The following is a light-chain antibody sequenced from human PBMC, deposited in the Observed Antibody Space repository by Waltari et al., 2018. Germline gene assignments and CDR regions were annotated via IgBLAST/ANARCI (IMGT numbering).Light chain of an antibody. J-gene: IGLJ3*02. CDR3: TSYARISWV. CDR2: NVD. CDR1: STDVGGYNY. Sequence: QSALTQPASVSGSPGQSIPISCTATSTDVGGYNYSSWYQQHPGKAPKLMIYNVDNRPSGVSNRFSGSKSGNTASLTISGLQADDEADYYCTSYARISWVFGGGTKLSVL. V-gene: IGLV2-14*03.